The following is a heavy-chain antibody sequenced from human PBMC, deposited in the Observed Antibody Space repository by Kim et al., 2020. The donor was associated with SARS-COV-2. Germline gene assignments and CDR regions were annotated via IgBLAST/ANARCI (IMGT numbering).Heavy chain of an antibody. CDR3: VKIAAAGYFQH. J-gene: IGHJ1*01. Sequence: TNFTPSLTSRVTISVDTSKNQFSLKLSSVTAADTAVYYCVKIAAAGYFQHWGQGTLVTVSS. V-gene: IGHV4-59*01. D-gene: IGHD6-13*01. CDR2: T.